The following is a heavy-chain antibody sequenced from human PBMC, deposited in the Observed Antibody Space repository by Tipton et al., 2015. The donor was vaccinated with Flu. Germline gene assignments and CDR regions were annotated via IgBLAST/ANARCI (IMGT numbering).Heavy chain of an antibody. CDR2: ISHSGRT. D-gene: IGHD3-10*01. V-gene: IGHV4-38-2*01. J-gene: IGHJ4*02. CDR1: GYSTSSGYY. CDR3: ARSTYYYGSGSSDY. Sequence: GLVKPSETLSLTCAVSGYSTSSGYYWGWIRQPPGKGLEWIGCISHSGRTYYNPSLKSRVTISVDTAKNQFSQRLSSVTAADTAVYYCARSTYYYGSGSSDYWGQGTLVTVSS.